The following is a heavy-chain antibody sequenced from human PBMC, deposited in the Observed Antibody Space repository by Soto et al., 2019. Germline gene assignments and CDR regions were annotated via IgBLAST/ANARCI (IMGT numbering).Heavy chain of an antibody. Sequence: EVQLVESGGGLVKPGGSLRLSCAASGFSLSDYSMNWIRHAPGKGLEWVASISSSSSFIHYAESMKGRFTISRDNAKDSLYLQMNSLSAEDTAVYYCAGSSDDGRENWGQGTLGTVSS. CDR2: ISSSSSFI. V-gene: IGHV3-21*01. J-gene: IGHJ4*02. CDR1: GFSLSDYS. D-gene: IGHD1-26*01. CDR3: AGSSDDGREN.